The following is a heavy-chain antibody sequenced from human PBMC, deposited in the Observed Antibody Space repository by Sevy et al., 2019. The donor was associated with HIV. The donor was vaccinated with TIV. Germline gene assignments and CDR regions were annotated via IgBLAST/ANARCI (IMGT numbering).Heavy chain of an antibody. Sequence: GGSLRLSCAASGFTFSSYWMHWVRQAPGKGLVWVSRINSDGSSTSYADSVKGRFTISRDNAKNTLYLQMNSLRAEDRAVYDCAREGGRYCSSTSCYTGYYYGMDVWGQGTTVTVSS. CDR3: AREGGRYCSSTSCYTGYYYGMDV. D-gene: IGHD2-2*02. V-gene: IGHV3-74*01. CDR1: GFTFSSYW. J-gene: IGHJ6*02. CDR2: INSDGSST.